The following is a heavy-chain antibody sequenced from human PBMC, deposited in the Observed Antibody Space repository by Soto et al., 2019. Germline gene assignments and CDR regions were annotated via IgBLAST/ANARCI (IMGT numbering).Heavy chain of an antibody. Sequence: GESLKISFKGSGYSFAGYWITWVRQKPGKGLEWMGRIDPSDSQTYYSPSFRGHVTISVTKSITTVFLQWSSLRASDTAMYYCARQVYDSDTGPNFQYYFDSWGQGTPVTVSS. CDR3: ARQVYDSDTGPNFQYYFDS. CDR1: GYSFAGYW. J-gene: IGHJ4*02. V-gene: IGHV5-10-1*01. D-gene: IGHD3-22*01. CDR2: IDPSDSQT.